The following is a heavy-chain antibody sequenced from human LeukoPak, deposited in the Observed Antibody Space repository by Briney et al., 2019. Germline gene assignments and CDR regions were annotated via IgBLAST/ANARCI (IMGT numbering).Heavy chain of an antibody. CDR2: INHSGST. CDR3: ARVPYYYGSGSDY. CDR1: GGSFSGYY. Sequence: PSETLSLTCAVYGGSFSGYYWSWIRQPPGKGLEWIGEINHSGSTNYNPSLKSRVTISVDTSKNQFSLKLSSVTAADTAVYYCARVPYYYGSGSDYWGQGTLVTVSS. V-gene: IGHV4-34*01. D-gene: IGHD3-10*01. J-gene: IGHJ4*02.